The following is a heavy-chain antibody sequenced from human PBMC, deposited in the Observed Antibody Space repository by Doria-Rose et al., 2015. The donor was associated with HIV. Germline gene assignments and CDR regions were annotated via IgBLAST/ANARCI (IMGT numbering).Heavy chain of an antibody. Sequence: QESGPVLVRPTETLTLTCTVSGVSLSSPGVGVSWIRQPPGKALEWLANIFSDDERSYKTSLKSRLTISRSTSKSQVVLTMTDMDPVDTATYYCARIKSGRWYHKYYFDFWGQGTLVIVSA. J-gene: IGHJ4*02. V-gene: IGHV2-26*01. CDR1: GVSLSSPGVG. CDR2: IFSDDER. CDR3: ARIKSGRWYHKYYFDF. D-gene: IGHD6-13*01.